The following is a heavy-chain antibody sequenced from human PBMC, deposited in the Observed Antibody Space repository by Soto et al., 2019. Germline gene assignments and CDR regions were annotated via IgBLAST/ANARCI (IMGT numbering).Heavy chain of an antibody. V-gene: IGHV1-2*02. CDR1: GYSISAYY. CDR3: GRDDYGIFPY. J-gene: IGHJ4*02. D-gene: IGHD3-10*01. CDR2: IDPKNGGT. Sequence: GASVKVSCKASGYSISAYYIHCVRQAPGQGREWMGWIDPKNGGTVSAQKFQGRLTMTRDTSISTVYMDLSGLTSDDTALYYCGRDDYGIFPYWGQGSLVTVSS.